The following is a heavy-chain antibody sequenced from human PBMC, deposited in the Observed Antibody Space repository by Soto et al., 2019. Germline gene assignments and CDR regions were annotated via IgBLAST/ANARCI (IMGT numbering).Heavy chain of an antibody. Sequence: PSETLSLTCTVSGGSISSYYWSWIRQPPGKGLEWIGYIYYSGSTNYNPSLKSRVTISVDTSKNQFSLKLSSVTAADTAVYYCAQKAVAGTSWFDPWGQGTLVTVSS. CDR3: AQKAVAGTSWFDP. J-gene: IGHJ5*02. CDR1: GGSISSYY. CDR2: IYYSGST. D-gene: IGHD6-19*01. V-gene: IGHV4-59*01.